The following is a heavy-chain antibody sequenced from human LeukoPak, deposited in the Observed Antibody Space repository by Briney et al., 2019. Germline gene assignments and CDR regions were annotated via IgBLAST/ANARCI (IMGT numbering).Heavy chain of an antibody. CDR3: ARIPIAAAGSPNYYYYGMDV. D-gene: IGHD6-13*01. CDR2: INPSGGST. J-gene: IGHJ6*02. CDR1: GYTFTSYY. V-gene: IGHV1-46*01. Sequence: VSVKVSCKASGYTFTSYYMHWVRQAPGQGLEWMGIINPSGGSTSYAQKSQGRVTMTRDTSTSTVYMELSSLRSEDTAVYYCARIPIAAAGSPNYYYYGMDVWGQGTTVTVSS.